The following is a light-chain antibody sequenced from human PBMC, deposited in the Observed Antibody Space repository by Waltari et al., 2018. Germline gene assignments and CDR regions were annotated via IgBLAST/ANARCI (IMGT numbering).Light chain of an antibody. Sequence: SVLTQPPSVSAAPGQKVSISCSGSRSNIGGNSVSWYQQLPGTAPKLLVYDKKTRPPEIPDRFSVYKSGTSATLGITGLQTGDEADYYCGTWDSSLNAYVFGTGTKVTVL. J-gene: IGLJ1*01. CDR2: DKK. V-gene: IGLV1-51*01. CDR3: GTWDSSLNAYV. CDR1: RSNIGGNS.